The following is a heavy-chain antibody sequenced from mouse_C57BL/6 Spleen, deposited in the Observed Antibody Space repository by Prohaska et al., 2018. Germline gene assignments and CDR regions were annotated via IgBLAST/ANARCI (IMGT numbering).Heavy chain of an antibody. CDR2: INPNNGGT. D-gene: IGHD3-2*02. V-gene: IGHV1-26*01. CDR1: GYTFTDYY. Sequence: VQLQQSGPELVKPGASVKISCKASGYTFTDYYMNWVKQSHGKSLEWIGDINPNNGGTSYNQKFKGKATLTVDKSSSTAYMELRSLTSEDSAVYYCARSGYGPLFAYWGQGTLVTVSA. CDR3: ARSGYGPLFAY. J-gene: IGHJ3*01.